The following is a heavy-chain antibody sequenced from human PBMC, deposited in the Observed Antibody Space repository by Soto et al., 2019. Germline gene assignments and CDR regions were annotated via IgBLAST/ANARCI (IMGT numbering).Heavy chain of an antibody. D-gene: IGHD3-22*01. Sequence: ASETLSLTCTVSGGSISSGDYYWSWIRQPPGKGLEWIGYIYYSGSTYYNPSLKSRVTISVDTSKNQFSLKLSSVTAADTAVYYCASYYDSSGYYYWGQGTLVTVSS. J-gene: IGHJ4*02. CDR1: GGSISSGDYY. CDR3: ASYYDSSGYYY. V-gene: IGHV4-30-4*01. CDR2: IYYSGST.